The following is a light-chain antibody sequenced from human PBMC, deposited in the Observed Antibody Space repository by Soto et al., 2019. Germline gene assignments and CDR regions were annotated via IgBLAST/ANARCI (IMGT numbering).Light chain of an antibody. CDR2: KAS. Sequence: DIQMTQSPSTLSGSVGDRVTITCRASQTISSWLAWYQQQPGKAPKLLIYKASTLKSGVPSRCSGSGSAKESTLTISSLQADDVANYCCQYYNSYSEAFGQGTKVDIK. J-gene: IGKJ1*01. CDR3: QYYNSYSEA. V-gene: IGKV1-5*03. CDR1: QTISSW.